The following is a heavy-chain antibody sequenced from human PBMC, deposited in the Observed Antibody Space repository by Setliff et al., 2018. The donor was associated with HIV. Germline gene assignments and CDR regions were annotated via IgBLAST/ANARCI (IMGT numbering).Heavy chain of an antibody. CDR2: ISAYNGNT. D-gene: IGHD3-10*01. V-gene: IGHV1-18*01. J-gene: IGHJ4*02. Sequence: ASVKVSCKASGYTFTSYGISWVRQAPGQGLEWMGWISAYNGNTNYAQKLQGRVTMTTDTSTSTAYMELRSLRSDDTAVYYCARVVIRGVTFIAGHFDYWGQGTLVTVSS. CDR3: ARVVIRGVTFIAGHFDY. CDR1: GYTFTSYG.